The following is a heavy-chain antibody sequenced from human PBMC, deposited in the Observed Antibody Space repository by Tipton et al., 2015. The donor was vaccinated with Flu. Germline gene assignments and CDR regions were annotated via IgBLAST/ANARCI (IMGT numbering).Heavy chain of an antibody. V-gene: IGHV3-53*01. CDR3: ARVLGGVGGNYFAY. J-gene: IGHJ4*02. D-gene: IGHD3-16*01. CDR1: GFSVGSSY. Sequence: SLRLSCAASGFSVGSSYMAWVRQAPGKGLEWVSVIYSGYSSYDASSVRGRFTISRDNSENTLFLQMDGLRADDTAVYYCARVLGGVGGNYFAYWGQGTLVSVSS. CDR2: IYSGYSS.